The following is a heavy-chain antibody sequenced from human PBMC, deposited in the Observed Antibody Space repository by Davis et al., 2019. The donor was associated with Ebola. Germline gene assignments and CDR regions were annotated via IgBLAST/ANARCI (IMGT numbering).Heavy chain of an antibody. V-gene: IGHV4-34*01. CDR2: INHSGST. D-gene: IGHD2-2*01. J-gene: IGHJ3*02. Sequence: PSETLSLTCTVSGDSITSHYWSWIRQPPGKGLEWIGEINHSGSTNYNPSLKSRVTISVDTSKNQFSLKLSSVTAADTAVYYCARGRVVPAAIREFDIWGQGTMVTVSS. CDR1: GDSITSHY. CDR3: ARGRVVPAAIREFDI.